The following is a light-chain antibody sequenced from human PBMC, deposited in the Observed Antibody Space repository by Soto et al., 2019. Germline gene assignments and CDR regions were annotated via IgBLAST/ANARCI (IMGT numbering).Light chain of an antibody. Sequence: EIVLTQSPGTLSLSPGERASLPCRASQNVNSNYLAWYQQKPGQAPRLLLFDASNRATGIPARFSGSGSGTDFSLTISSLEPEDFAVYYCQQRSDWSSVTFGGGTKVDIK. CDR1: QNVNSNY. CDR2: DAS. V-gene: IGKV3D-20*02. CDR3: QQRSDWSSVT. J-gene: IGKJ4*01.